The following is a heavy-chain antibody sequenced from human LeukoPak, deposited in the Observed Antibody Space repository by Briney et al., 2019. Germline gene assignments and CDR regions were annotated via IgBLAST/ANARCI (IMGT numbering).Heavy chain of an antibody. J-gene: IGHJ3*02. D-gene: IGHD3-22*01. CDR3: ARAPYYYDSSGYYPAFGGNAFDI. CDR2: IYSSGRT. CDR1: GDSISSGSYY. Sequence: SETLSLTCTVSGDSISSGSYYWSWIRQPAGEGLEWIGRIYSSGRTHYSPSLKSRVTISVDTSKNQFSLKLSSVTAADTAVYYCARAPYYYDSSGYYPAFGGNAFDIWGQGTMVTVSS. V-gene: IGHV4-61*02.